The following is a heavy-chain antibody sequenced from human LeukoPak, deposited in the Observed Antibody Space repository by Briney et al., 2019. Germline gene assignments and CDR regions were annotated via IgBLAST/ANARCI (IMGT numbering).Heavy chain of an antibody. Sequence: PGGSLRLSCAASGFTFSSYAMGWVRQAPGKGLEWVSVISGSVGSTYYADSVKGRFTISRDNSKNTLYMQMNSQTAADTSVTYCAKSPDIAAAGTDPPIYYYSYGMDVWGQGTTVTVSS. CDR1: GFTFSSYA. CDR3: AKSPDIAAAGTDPPIYYYSYGMDV. D-gene: IGHD6-13*01. CDR2: ISGSVGST. J-gene: IGHJ6*02. V-gene: IGHV3-23*01.